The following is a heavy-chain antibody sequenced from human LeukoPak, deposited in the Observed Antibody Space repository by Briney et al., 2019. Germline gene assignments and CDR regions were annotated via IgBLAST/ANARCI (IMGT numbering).Heavy chain of an antibody. D-gene: IGHD2/OR15-2a*01. CDR3: ARVLRGTYHFDYFDY. CDR1: DYSISSGYY. Sequence: KASETLSLTCAVSDYSISSGYYWGWVRQPPGKGLEWIGHIHHSGGTFYNPSLKSRVTISVDTSKNQFSLNLSSVTAADTAVYYCARVLRGTYHFDYFDYWGQGTLVTVSS. V-gene: IGHV4-38-2*01. J-gene: IGHJ4*02. CDR2: IHHSGGT.